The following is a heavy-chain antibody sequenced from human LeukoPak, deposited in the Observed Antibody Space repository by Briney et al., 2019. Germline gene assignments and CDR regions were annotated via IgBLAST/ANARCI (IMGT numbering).Heavy chain of an antibody. CDR2: MNPNSDNT. V-gene: IGHV1-8*01. J-gene: IGHJ4*02. D-gene: IGHD1-26*01. CDR1: GYTFTSYD. CDR3: ARETTTGDYFDY. Sequence: ASVKVSCKASGYTFTSYDINWVRQATGQGLEWMGWMNPNSDNTGYAQKFQGRVTMTRNTSISTAYMELSSLRSEDTAAYYCARETTTGDYFDYWGQGTLVTVSS.